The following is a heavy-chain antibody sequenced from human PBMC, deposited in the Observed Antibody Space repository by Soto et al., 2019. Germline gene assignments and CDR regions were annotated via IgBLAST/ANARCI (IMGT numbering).Heavy chain of an antibody. V-gene: IGHV4-59*06. CDR3: ARWWFGEFFDY. J-gene: IGHJ4*02. Sequence: SETLSLTCTVSGGSISSYYWTWTRQHPGKGLEWIGYNYYSGITYYNPSLKSRVTISLDTSKNQFSLKLSSVTAADTAVYYCARWWFGEFFDYWGQGTLVTGSS. D-gene: IGHD3-10*01. CDR1: GGSISSYY. CDR2: NYYSGIT.